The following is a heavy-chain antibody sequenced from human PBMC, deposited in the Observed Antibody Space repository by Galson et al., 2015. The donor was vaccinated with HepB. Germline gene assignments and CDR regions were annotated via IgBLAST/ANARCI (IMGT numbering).Heavy chain of an antibody. D-gene: IGHD3-10*01. Sequence: SLRLSCEASGFTFSSYAMSWVRQAPGKGLEWVSAISGSGGSTYYADTVKGRFTISRDNSKNTLYLQMNSLRAEDTAVYYCAKFRLWFGELYDAFDIWGQGTMVTVSS. J-gene: IGHJ3*02. CDR3: AKFRLWFGELYDAFDI. V-gene: IGHV3-23*01. CDR2: ISGSGGST. CDR1: GFTFSSYA.